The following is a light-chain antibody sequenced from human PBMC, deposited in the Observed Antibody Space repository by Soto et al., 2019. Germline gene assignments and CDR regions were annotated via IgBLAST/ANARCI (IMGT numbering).Light chain of an antibody. J-gene: IGLJ1*01. CDR1: SSDVGGYNY. Sequence: QSALTQPRSVSGSPGQSVTISCSGTSSDVGGYNYVSWYQQHPGKAPKLMLYDVTKRPSGVPDRFSGSKSGNTASLTISGLQAEDEADYYCCSYAGNSYVFGTGTKVTVL. V-gene: IGLV2-11*01. CDR2: DVT. CDR3: CSYAGNSYV.